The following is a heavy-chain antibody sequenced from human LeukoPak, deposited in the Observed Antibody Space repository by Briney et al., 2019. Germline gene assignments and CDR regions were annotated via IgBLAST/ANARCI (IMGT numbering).Heavy chain of an antibody. J-gene: IGHJ4*02. Sequence: GGSLRLSCAASGFTFSSYSMHWVRQAPGKGLEWVSHISRRSSDIYYADSVKGRFTISRDNAKNSLYLQMNSLRDEDTAMYYCVRGGSDCWGQGTLVTVSS. CDR1: GFTFSSYS. D-gene: IGHD3-10*01. V-gene: IGHV3-48*02. CDR3: VRGGSDC. CDR2: ISRRSSDI.